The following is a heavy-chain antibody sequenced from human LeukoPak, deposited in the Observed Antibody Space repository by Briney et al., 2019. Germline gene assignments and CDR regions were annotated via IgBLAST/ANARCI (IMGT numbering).Heavy chain of an antibody. CDR1: GFTVSSNY. CDR2: IYSGGST. CDR3: AAVHTVTGDY. J-gene: IGHJ4*02. V-gene: IGHV3-53*01. Sequence: GGSLRLSCAASGFTVSSNYMSWVRQAPGKGLEWASVIYSGGSTCYADSVKGRFTISRDNSKNTLYLQMNSLRAEDTAVYYCAAVHTVTGDYWGQGTLVTVSS. D-gene: IGHD4-17*01.